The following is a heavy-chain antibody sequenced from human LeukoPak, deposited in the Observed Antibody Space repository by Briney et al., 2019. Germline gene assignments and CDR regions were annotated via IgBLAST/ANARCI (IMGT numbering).Heavy chain of an antibody. CDR1: GYSFTSYW. D-gene: IGHD1-14*01. CDR3: ARTTSGLSHGAFDI. V-gene: IGHV5-51*01. J-gene: IGHJ3*02. Sequence: GESLKISCKGSGYSFTSYWIGWVRQMPGKGPEWMGIIYAGDSDTRHSPSFQGQVTISVDKSISTAYLQWSSLKASDTAMYYCARTTSGLSHGAFDIWGQGTMVTVSS. CDR2: IYAGDSDT.